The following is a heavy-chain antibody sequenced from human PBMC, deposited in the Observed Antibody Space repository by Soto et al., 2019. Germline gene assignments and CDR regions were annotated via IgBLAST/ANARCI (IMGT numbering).Heavy chain of an antibody. CDR3: ARDWGANSSTWGDH. CDR2: IKEDGGQE. CDR1: GFTFSSYW. J-gene: IGHJ4*02. D-gene: IGHD6-13*01. V-gene: IGHV3-7*05. Sequence: EVQLVEFGGGLVQPGGSLRLACAASGFTFSSYWMSWVRQAPGKGLEWVANIKEDGGQEYYVDSVKGRFTISRDNAKSSLYLQMNSLRAEDTAVYYCARDWGANSSTWGDHWGQGTLVTVSS.